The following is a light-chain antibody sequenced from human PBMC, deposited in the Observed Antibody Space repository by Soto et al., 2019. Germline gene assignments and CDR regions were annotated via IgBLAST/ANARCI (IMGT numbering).Light chain of an antibody. V-gene: IGKV1-5*03. CDR2: KAS. Sequence: DIQMTQAPSTLSGSVGDRVTITCRASQTLSSWLAWYQQKPGKARKLLIYKASTLKSGVASRFRGSGSGTEFTLTISSLQPDDFATYYCQHYNSYSDAFGQGTKVELK. CDR1: QTLSSW. J-gene: IGKJ1*01. CDR3: QHYNSYSDA.